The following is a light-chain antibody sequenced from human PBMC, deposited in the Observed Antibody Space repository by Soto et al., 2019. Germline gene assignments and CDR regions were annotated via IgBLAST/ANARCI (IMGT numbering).Light chain of an antibody. J-gene: IGKJ1*01. CDR2: GTS. CDR3: QQYGSSPPT. CDR1: QSVTNNY. Sequence: EIVLTQSPGTLSLSPGERATLSCRASQSVTNNYLAWYQRKPGQPPRLLIYGTSYRSTDIPRRFSGSGSGKYFTLTITSLEPEDFEVYYGQQYGSSPPTFGQGTKVEIK. V-gene: IGKV3-20*01.